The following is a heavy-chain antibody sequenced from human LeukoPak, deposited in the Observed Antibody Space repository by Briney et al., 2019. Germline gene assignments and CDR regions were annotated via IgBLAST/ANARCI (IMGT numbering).Heavy chain of an antibody. J-gene: IGHJ4*02. CDR1: GFTFSSYA. Sequence: PGGSLRLSCAASGFTFSSYAMSCVSQAPGKVLESVSAIIGSGGSNYSADSVKGRFTISRDHSKTTLYLQMNSLRAEDTAVYYCAKDSSGYDPRFDYWGQGTLVTVSS. V-gene: IGHV3-23*01. D-gene: IGHD5-12*01. CDR2: IIGSGGSN. CDR3: AKDSSGYDPRFDY.